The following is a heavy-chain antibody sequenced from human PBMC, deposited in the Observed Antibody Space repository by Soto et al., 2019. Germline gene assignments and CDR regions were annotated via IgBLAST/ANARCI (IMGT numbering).Heavy chain of an antibody. CDR2: IGTQHDT. CDR1: GFTFSAYA. CDR3: ARQASYWHGGGGWFDP. J-gene: IGHJ5*02. D-gene: IGHD2-8*02. Sequence: VQLVESGGGLVQPGGSLRLSCAASGFTFSAYAMHWVRQPTGKGLEWVSAIGTQHDTYYPDSVKGRFTISRENAKSSLYLQMNSLRTGDTAVYYCARQASYWHGGGGWFDPWGQGTLVTVSS. V-gene: IGHV3-13*01.